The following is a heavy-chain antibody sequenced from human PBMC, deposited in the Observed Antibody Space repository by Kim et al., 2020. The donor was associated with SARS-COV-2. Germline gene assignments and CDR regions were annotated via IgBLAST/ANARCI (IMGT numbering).Heavy chain of an antibody. D-gene: IGHD3-16*02. Sequence: ASVKGRLTNSQDNATNTLYLKMNSLRAEDTAVYYCARGHLGELSSNDYWGQGTLVTVSS. V-gene: IGHV3-74*01. J-gene: IGHJ4*02. CDR3: ARGHLGELSSNDY.